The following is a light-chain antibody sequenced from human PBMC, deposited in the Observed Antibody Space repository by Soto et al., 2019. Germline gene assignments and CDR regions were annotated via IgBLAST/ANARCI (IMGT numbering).Light chain of an antibody. CDR1: QSVSSSY. CDR2: GAS. CDR3: QQYGSSPVT. V-gene: IGKV3-20*01. J-gene: IGKJ1*01. Sequence: EIVLTQSPGTLSLSPGERATLSCGASQSVSSSYLAWYQQKPGQAPRLLIYGASSRATGIPDRFSGSGSGTDFTLTISRLEPEDFAVYYCQQYGSSPVTFCQGTKVEI.